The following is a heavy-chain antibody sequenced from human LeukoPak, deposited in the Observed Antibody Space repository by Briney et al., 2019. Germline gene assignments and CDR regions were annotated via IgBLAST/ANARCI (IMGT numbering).Heavy chain of an antibody. CDR1: GYTFTNYG. D-gene: IGHD3-22*01. Sequence: ASVKVSCKASGYTFTNYGISWVRQAPGHGLEWMGWISAYNGNTNYAQKLRGRVTMTTDSSTSTAYMELRSLRSDDTAVYYCARDYDTSGYYYVAWYFDLWGRSTLVTVSS. CDR3: ARDYDTSGYYYVAWYFDL. J-gene: IGHJ2*01. CDR2: ISAYNGNT. V-gene: IGHV1-18*01.